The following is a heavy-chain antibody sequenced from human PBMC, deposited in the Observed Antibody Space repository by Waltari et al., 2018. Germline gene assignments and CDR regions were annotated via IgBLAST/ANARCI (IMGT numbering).Heavy chain of an antibody. V-gene: IGHV3-7*01. CDR2: IKQDGSEK. D-gene: IGHD3-10*01. Sequence: EVQLVESGGGLVQPGGSLRLSCAASGFTFSSYWMSWVRQAPGKGLEWVANIKQDGSEKYYVDSVKGRFTIARDNAKNALYLQMNSLRAEDTAVYYCARDLHPGDERDYWGQGTLVTVSS. CDR1: GFTFSSYW. J-gene: IGHJ4*02. CDR3: ARDLHPGDERDY.